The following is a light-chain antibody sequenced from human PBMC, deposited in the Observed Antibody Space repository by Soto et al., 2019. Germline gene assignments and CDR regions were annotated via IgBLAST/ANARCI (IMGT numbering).Light chain of an antibody. CDR1: QSVSSSY. Sequence: EIVLTQSPGTLSLSPGERATLSCRASQSVSSSYLAWYQQKPGQAPRLLIYGASTRATGIPARFSGSGSGTEFTLTISSLQSEDFAVYFCQQYNNWPPVTFGPGTKVEIK. CDR2: GAS. V-gene: IGKV3-15*01. CDR3: QQYNNWPPVT. J-gene: IGKJ3*01.